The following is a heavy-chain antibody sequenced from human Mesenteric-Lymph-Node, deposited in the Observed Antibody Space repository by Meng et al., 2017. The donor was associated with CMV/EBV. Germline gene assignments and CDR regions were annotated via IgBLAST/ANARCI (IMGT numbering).Heavy chain of an antibody. CDR1: GFTFSSYG. D-gene: IGHD5/OR15-5a*01. J-gene: IGHJ4*02. CDR2: ISYDGSNK. CDR3: AKDFSVNSSGCFDY. Sequence: ASGFTFSSYGMHWVRQAPGKGLEWVAVISYDGSNKYYADSVKGRFTISRDNSKNTLYLQMNSLRAEDTAVYYCAKDFSVNSSGCFDYWGQGTLVTVSS. V-gene: IGHV3-30*18.